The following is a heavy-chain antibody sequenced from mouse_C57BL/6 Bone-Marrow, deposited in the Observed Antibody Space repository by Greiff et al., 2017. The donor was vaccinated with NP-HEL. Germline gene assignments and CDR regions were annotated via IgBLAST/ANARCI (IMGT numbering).Heavy chain of an antibody. Sequence: EVKVVESGGGLVQPGGSLKLSCAASGFTFSDYYMYWVRQTPEKRLEWVAYISNGGGSTYYPDTVKGRFTISRDNAKNTLYLQMSRLKSEDTAMYYCARYPGMDYWGQGTSVTVSS. CDR2: ISNGGGST. CDR3: ARYPGMDY. J-gene: IGHJ4*01. V-gene: IGHV5-12*01. CDR1: GFTFSDYY.